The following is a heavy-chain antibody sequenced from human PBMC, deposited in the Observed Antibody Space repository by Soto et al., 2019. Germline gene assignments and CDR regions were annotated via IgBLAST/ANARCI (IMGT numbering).Heavy chain of an antibody. CDR3: ARVRWLSEYDILTGYYIFDE. Sequence: SETLSLTCAVSGGSLSSYYWGWIRQPPGKGLEWIGEIYHSGSTNYNPSLTSRVTISVDTSKNQFYLKLSSVTAADTAVYYCARVRWLSEYDILTGYYIFDEWGRGTRVTSPQ. D-gene: IGHD3-9*01. J-gene: IGHJ4*02. V-gene: IGHV4-34*01. CDR1: GGSLSSYY. CDR2: IYHSGST.